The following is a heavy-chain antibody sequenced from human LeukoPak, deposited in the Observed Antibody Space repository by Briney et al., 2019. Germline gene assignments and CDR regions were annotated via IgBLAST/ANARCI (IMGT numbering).Heavy chain of an antibody. CDR3: ARGPLRLDY. J-gene: IGHJ4*02. CDR2: INHSGST. CDR1: GGSFSGYY. V-gene: IGHV4-34*01. D-gene: IGHD3-3*01. Sequence: SSETLSLTCAVYGGSFSGYYWSWIRQPPGKGLEWIGEINHSGSTNYNPSLKSRVTISVDTSKNQFSLKLSSVTAADTAVYYRARGPLRLDYWGQGTLVTVSS.